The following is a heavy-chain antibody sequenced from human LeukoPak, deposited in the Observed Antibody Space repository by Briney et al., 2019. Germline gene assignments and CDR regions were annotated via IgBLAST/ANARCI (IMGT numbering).Heavy chain of an antibody. CDR2: ISSNGGST. V-gene: IGHV3-64D*09. CDR1: GFTFSSYA. D-gene: IGHD3-10*01. Sequence: PGGSLRLSCSASGFTFSSYAMHWVRQAPGEGLGYVSAISSNGGSTYYADSVKGRFTISRDNSKNTLYLQMSSLRAEDTAVYYCVKDLVLGGGVDYWGQGTLVTVSS. J-gene: IGHJ4*02. CDR3: VKDLVLGGGVDY.